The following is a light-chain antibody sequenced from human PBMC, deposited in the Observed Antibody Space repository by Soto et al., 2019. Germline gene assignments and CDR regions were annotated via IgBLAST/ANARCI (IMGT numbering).Light chain of an antibody. CDR2: DAS. Sequence: EIVLTQSPATLSLSPGETATLSCGASESVSTYLAWYQQKPGQAPRLLIYDASHRATGTPARFSGSGSMPDFTLTISSLEPEDSAVYYCQHRRNTFTFGPGTKVEIK. CDR1: ESVSTY. V-gene: IGKV3-11*01. J-gene: IGKJ3*01. CDR3: QHRRNTFT.